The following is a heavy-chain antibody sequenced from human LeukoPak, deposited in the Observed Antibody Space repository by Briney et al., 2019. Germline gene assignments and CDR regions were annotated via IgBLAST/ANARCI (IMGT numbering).Heavy chain of an antibody. CDR3: ARDYYDSGGYEGY. D-gene: IGHD3-22*01. J-gene: IGHJ4*02. CDR1: GYTFTGYY. V-gene: IGHV1-2*02. Sequence: ASVKVSCKASGYTFTGYYMHWVRQAPGQGLEWMGWINPNSGGTNYAQKFQGRVTMTRDTSISTAYMELSRLRSDDTAVYYCARDYYDSGGYEGYWGQGTLVTVSS. CDR2: INPNSGGT.